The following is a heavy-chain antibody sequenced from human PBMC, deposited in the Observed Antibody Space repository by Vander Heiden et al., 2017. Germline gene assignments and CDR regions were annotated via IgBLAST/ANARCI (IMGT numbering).Heavy chain of an antibody. CDR1: GFTFSSYG. CDR2: IWYDGSNK. V-gene: IGHV3-33*01. CDR3: ARVMTTVTS. D-gene: IGHD4-17*01. J-gene: IGHJ4*02. Sequence: QVQLVESGGGVVQPGGSLRHSCAASGFTFSSYGMHWVRQAPGKGLKWVAVIWYDGSNKYYADSVKGRFTISRDNSKNTLYLQMNSLRAEDTAVYYCARVMTTVTSWGQGTLVTVSS.